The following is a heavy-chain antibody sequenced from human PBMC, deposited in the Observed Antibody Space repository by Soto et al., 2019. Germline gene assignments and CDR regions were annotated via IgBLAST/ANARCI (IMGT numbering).Heavy chain of an antibody. CDR2: ISGSGGST. CDR3: AKEYYYDSSGYYYVHFDY. CDR1: GLTFSSYA. J-gene: IGHJ4*02. D-gene: IGHD3-22*01. Sequence: GGSLRLSCAAPGLTFSSYAMSWFRQAPGKGLEWLSAISGSGGSTYYADSVKGRFTISRDNSKNTLYLQMNSLRAEDTAVYYCAKEYYYDSSGYYYVHFDYWGQGTLLTTYS. V-gene: IGHV3-23*01.